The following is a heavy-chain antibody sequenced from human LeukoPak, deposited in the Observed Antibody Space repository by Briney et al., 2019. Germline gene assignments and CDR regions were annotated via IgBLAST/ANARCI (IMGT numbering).Heavy chain of an antibody. J-gene: IGHJ4*02. V-gene: IGHV3-21*01. D-gene: IGHD1-26*01. CDR3: ARDLLGWELHYFDY. CDR1: GFTFNTYN. CDR2: ISGSSSCI. Sequence: PGGSLRLSCAASGFTFNTYNMNWVRQAPGKGLEWVSSISGSSSCIYYADSVKGRFSISRDNAKNSLYLQMNSLRAEDTAVYYCARDLLGWELHYFDYWGQGTLVTVSS.